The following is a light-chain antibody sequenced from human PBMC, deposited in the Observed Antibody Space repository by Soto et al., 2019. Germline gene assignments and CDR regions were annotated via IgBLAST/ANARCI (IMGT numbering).Light chain of an antibody. CDR2: EVS. Sequence: QSALTQPPSASGSPGQSVTIPCTGTSSDVGGYNSVSWYQQHPGKVPKLMSYEVSKRPSGVTDRFSGSKSGNTASLTVSGLQAEDEDDYYCSSYAGSNTLVFGGGTKLTVL. J-gene: IGLJ2*01. CDR3: SSYAGSNTLV. V-gene: IGLV2-8*01. CDR1: SSDVGGYNS.